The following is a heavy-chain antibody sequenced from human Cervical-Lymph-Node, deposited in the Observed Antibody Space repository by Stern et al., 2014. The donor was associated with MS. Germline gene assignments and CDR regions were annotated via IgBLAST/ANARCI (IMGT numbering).Heavy chain of an antibody. CDR2: IIRGGGTI. CDR3: ARGFNYSYGMDV. D-gene: IGHD3-10*01. J-gene: IGHJ6*02. Sequence: QVQLVQSGGGLVKPGGSLRLSCAASGFTFSDSYMNWIRQAPGQGLDWISYIIRGGGTIFYADSVTGRVTIYSDDAKHSLYLQMHGLRAEDTAVYYCARGFNYSYGMDVWGQGTMVTVSS. V-gene: IGHV3-11*01. CDR1: GFTFSDSY.